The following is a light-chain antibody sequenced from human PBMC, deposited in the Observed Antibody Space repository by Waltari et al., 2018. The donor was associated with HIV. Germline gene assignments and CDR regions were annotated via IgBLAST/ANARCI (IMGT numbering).Light chain of an antibody. Sequence: QSALTQPPSASASPGQSVNMSCTGATSDIHEYKFTSWYQQYSGKAPKLIIFEVTKRPSGVPDRFSGSRSGNTASLIVSGLQAEDEAVYFCSSFAGSNKLFGGGTKLTVL. V-gene: IGLV2-8*01. J-gene: IGLJ2*01. CDR3: SSFAGSNKL. CDR2: EVT. CDR1: TSDIHEYKF.